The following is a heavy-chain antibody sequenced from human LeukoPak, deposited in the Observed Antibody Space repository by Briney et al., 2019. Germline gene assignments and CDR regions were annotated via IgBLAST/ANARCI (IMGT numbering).Heavy chain of an antibody. Sequence: AGGSLRLSCAASGFTFSSYGMSWVRQAPGKGLEWASAISGSGGSTYYADSVKGRFTISRDNAKNSLYLQMNSLRAEDTAVYYCAELGITMIGGVWGKGTTVTISS. J-gene: IGHJ6*04. CDR2: ISGSGGST. D-gene: IGHD3-10*02. V-gene: IGHV3-23*01. CDR1: GFTFSSYG. CDR3: AELGITMIGGV.